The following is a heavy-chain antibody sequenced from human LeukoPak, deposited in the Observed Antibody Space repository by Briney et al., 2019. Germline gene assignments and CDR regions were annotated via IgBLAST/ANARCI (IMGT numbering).Heavy chain of an antibody. CDR3: TTSALMGYSGYDGGGX. CDR1: GFTFSNSW. Sequence: GGSLRLSCAASGFTFSNSWMSWVRQAPGKGLEWFVRIKSKTDGGTTDYAAPVKSRFTSSRDDSKNTLYLKMNRLKTEDTAVYYCTTSALMGYSGYDGGGXWGQGTLVTVSS. D-gene: IGHD5-12*01. V-gene: IGHV3-15*01. CDR2: IKSKTDGGTT. J-gene: IGHJ4*02.